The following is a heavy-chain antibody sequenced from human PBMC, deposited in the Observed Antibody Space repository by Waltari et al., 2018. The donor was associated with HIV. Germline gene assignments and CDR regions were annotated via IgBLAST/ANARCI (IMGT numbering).Heavy chain of an antibody. V-gene: IGHV3-11*01. CDR1: GFTLSDSY. CDR2: ISSSGSTI. CDR3: ARVRSGYYDY. J-gene: IGHJ4*02. Sequence: QVQLVESGGGLVKPGGCLRHSRAASGFTLSDSYTRWIRQAPGKGPKWVSYISSSGSTIYYADSVKGRFTISRDNAKNSLDLQMNSLRAEDTAVYYCARVRSGYYDYWGQGTPVTVSS. D-gene: IGHD3-22*01.